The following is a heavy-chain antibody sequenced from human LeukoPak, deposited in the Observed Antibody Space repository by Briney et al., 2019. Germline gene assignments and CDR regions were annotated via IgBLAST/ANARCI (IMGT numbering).Heavy chain of an antibody. CDR3: ARGYYSGSRIDY. D-gene: IGHD6-13*01. Sequence: GGSLRLSCAASAFTFSSYWMHWVRQGPGKGLVWVARINSDGTTTNYADSVKGRFTISRDNARNTLYLQMNSLTADDTAVYYCARGYYSGSRIDYWGQGTLVTVSS. CDR2: INSDGTTT. V-gene: IGHV3-74*01. CDR1: AFTFSSYW. J-gene: IGHJ4*02.